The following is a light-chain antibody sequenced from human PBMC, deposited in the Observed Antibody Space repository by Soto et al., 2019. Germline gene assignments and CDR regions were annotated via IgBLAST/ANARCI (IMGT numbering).Light chain of an antibody. CDR1: QDISNH. V-gene: IGKV1-33*01. CDR3: KQYYNLPIT. J-gene: IGKJ5*01. Sequence: DIQMTQSPSSLSASVGDRVTITCQASQDISNHLNWYQQKPGKAPKLPIYDASNLETGVPSRFSGSGSGTDLTVTISSLQPEDFATYSCKQYYNLPITFGQGTRLEIK. CDR2: DAS.